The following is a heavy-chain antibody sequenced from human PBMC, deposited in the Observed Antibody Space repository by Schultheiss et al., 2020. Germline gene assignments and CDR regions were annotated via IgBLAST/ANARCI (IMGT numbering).Heavy chain of an antibody. CDR1: GFTFSDYY. CDR2: IRNKANSYTT. V-gene: IGHV3-72*01. D-gene: IGHD2-2*01. J-gene: IGHJ6*02. Sequence: GGSLRLSCAASGFTFSDYYMDWVRQAAEKGLEWVGRIRNKANSYTTEYAASVKGRFTISRDDSKNSLYLQMNSLKTEDTAVYYCVRVYCSSTSCSWESYYGMDVWGQGTTVTVSS. CDR3: VRVYCSSTSCSWESYYGMDV.